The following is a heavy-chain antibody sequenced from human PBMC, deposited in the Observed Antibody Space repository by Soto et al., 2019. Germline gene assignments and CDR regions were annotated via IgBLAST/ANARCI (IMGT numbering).Heavy chain of an antibody. CDR3: ARDRWGSNWYFDL. Sequence: PGGSLRLSCGAPGVTFKDYGMHWVRQAPGKGLEWVAVISYDGKQTYYADSVKGRFTISKDKSKRTLFLQMSSLRVDDTAVYYCARDRWGSNWYFDLWGRGTLVTVSS. V-gene: IGHV3-30*03. J-gene: IGHJ2*01. D-gene: IGHD3-16*01. CDR2: ISYDGKQT. CDR1: GVTFKDYG.